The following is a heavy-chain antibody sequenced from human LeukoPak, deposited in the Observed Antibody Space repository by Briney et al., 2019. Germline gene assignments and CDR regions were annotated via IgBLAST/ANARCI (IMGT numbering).Heavy chain of an antibody. CDR2: IYYGGST. V-gene: IGHV4-39*01. CDR3: ARQWLTHDYFDC. Sequence: SETLSFTCTFSGRSISSSTYYWAWIRQPPGKGLEWIGSIYYGGSTYYNPSLKSRFTKSVDTSKGHCSLNLSSVTAADTAVYYCARQWLTHDYFDCLGHGTLVTVSS. J-gene: IGHJ4*03. D-gene: IGHD6-19*01. CDR1: GRSISSSTYY.